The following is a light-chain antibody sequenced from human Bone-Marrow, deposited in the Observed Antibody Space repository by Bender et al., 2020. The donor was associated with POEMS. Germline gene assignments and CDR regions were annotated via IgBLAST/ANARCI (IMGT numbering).Light chain of an antibody. V-gene: IGLV4-69*01. J-gene: IGLJ2*01. CDR2: VNSDGSY. Sequence: QLVLTQSPSASASLGASVKLTCTLSSGHSSFAIAWHQRRPEKGPRYLMKVNSDGSYTKGDGIPDRFSGSTSGAERYLSISSLQSEDEADYYCQTWGTGTHVVFGGGTKLTVL. CDR1: SGHSSFA. CDR3: QTWGTGTHVV.